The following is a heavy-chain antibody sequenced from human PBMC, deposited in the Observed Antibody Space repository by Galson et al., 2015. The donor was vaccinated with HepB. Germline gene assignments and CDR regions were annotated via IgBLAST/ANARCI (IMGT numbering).Heavy chain of an antibody. CDR3: AKERPIVGIAATDFDY. V-gene: IGHV3-30*18. D-gene: IGHD6-13*01. Sequence: SLRLSCAASGFPFSSYGMNWVRQAPGKGLEWVAVISYDGSSKYYADSVKGRFAISRDNSKNTLSLQMNSLRAEDTAVYYCAKERPIVGIAATDFDYWGQGTLVTVSS. CDR1: GFPFSSYG. CDR2: ISYDGSSK. J-gene: IGHJ4*02.